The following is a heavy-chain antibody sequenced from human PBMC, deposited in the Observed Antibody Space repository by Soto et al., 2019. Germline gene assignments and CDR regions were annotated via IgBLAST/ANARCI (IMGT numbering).Heavy chain of an antibody. CDR3: ARGSATGTMGYYYYYGMDV. Sequence: GESLKISCKGSGYIFTNYWIGWVRQMPGKGLEWMGIIYPGDSDTRYSPSFQGQVSISADKSISTAYLQWSSLKASDTAMYYCARGSATGTMGYYYYYGMDVWGQGTTVTVS. V-gene: IGHV5-51*01. CDR2: IYPGDSDT. CDR1: GYIFTNYW. D-gene: IGHD1-1*01. J-gene: IGHJ6*02.